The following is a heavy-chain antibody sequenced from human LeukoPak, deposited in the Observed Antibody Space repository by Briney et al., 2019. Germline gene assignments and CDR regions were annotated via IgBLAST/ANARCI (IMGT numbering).Heavy chain of an antibody. V-gene: IGHV3-23*01. Sequence: GGSLRLSCAASGFTFSSYAMSWVRQAPGKGLEWVSAISGSGGSTYYADSVKGRFTISRDNAKNSLYLQMNSLRAEDTAMYYCARDFDDYALDYWGQGTLVTVSS. CDR3: ARDFDDYALDY. CDR1: GFTFSSYA. D-gene: IGHD3-16*01. CDR2: ISGSGGST. J-gene: IGHJ4*02.